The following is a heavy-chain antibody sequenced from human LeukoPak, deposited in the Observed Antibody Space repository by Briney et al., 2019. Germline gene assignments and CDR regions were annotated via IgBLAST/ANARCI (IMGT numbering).Heavy chain of an antibody. CDR1: EFIFSGYE. V-gene: IGHV3-48*03. CDR2: ISSSGSTI. J-gene: IGHJ4*02. D-gene: IGHD2-21*01. Sequence: GGSLRLSCAASEFIFSGYEMNWVRQAPGKGLEWVSYISSSGSTIYYADSVKGRFTISRDSSENTLFLQMNRLRPEDAAVYYCAKAPVTTCRGAYCYPFDYWGQGTLVTVSS. CDR3: AKAPVTTCRGAYCYPFDY.